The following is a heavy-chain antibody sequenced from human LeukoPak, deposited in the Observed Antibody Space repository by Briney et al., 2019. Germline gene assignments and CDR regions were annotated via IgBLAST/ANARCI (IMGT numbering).Heavy chain of an antibody. CDR2: ISGSGGST. Sequence: GGSLRLSCVGSGFTFSSYAMSWVRQAPGKGLEWVSAISGSGGSTYYADSVKGRFTISRDNSKNTLYLQMNSLRAEDTAVYYCAGYCSSTSCLNGFDPWGQGTLVTVSS. D-gene: IGHD2-2*01. V-gene: IGHV3-23*01. CDR3: AGYCSSTSCLNGFDP. CDR1: GFTFSSYA. J-gene: IGHJ5*02.